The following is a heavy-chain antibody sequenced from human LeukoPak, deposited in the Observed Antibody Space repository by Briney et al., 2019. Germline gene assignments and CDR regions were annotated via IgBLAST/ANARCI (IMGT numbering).Heavy chain of an antibody. CDR3: ARRQRFGEFVPFDP. CDR1: GYSFTSYW. Sequence: PSESPQISCKGSGYSFTSYWIGWVRQMPGKGLEWMGIIYPGDSDTRYSPSFQGQVTISADKSISTAYLQWSSLKASDTAMYYCARRQRFGEFVPFDPWGQGTLGTVSS. J-gene: IGHJ5*02. D-gene: IGHD3-10*01. V-gene: IGHV5-51*01. CDR2: IYPGDSDT.